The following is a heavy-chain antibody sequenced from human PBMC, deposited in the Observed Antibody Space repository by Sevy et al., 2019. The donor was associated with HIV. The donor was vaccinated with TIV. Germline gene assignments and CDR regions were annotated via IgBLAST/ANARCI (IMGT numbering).Heavy chain of an antibody. CDR2: ILYDGSNK. V-gene: IGHV3-30*18. J-gene: IGHJ6*02. CDR1: GFILSSYA. D-gene: IGHD6-13*01. Sequence: GGSLRLSCAASGFILSSYAMHWVRQSPGKGLEWVAVILYDGSNKYYADSVKGRFTISRDNSKNTLYLQMNSLRAEDTAVYYCAKDKAPLGYYYGMDVWGQGTTVTVSS. CDR3: AKDKAPLGYYYGMDV.